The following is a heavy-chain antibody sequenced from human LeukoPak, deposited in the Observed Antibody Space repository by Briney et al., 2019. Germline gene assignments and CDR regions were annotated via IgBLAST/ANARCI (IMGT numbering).Heavy chain of an antibody. CDR1: GFTFTNAS. J-gene: IGHJ4*02. V-gene: IGHV3-15*01. D-gene: IGHD1-26*01. Sequence: GRSPRLSCAASGFTFTNASMSWGCQAPRRGLEWVARIKSKTNGRTIAYAAHVKGRFTISRDDSKNTLFLQMYSLTTEDTAVYYGTSSPECESSSKIDCWGQGTLVTVSS. CDR3: TSSPECESSSKIDC. CDR2: IKSKTNGRTI.